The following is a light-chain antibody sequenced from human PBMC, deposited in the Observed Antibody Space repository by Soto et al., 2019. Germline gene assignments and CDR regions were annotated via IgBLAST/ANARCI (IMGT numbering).Light chain of an antibody. Sequence: EVVLTQSPATLSLSPGEGATLSCRASQSIGNYLAWYQQKPGQAPRLLIYATSNRATGIPARFSGSGSGTEFTLTITSLQSEDFAVYYCQQYEKWPLAFGGGTRVELK. J-gene: IGKJ4*01. V-gene: IGKV3-11*01. CDR3: QQYEKWPLA. CDR2: ATS. CDR1: QSIGNY.